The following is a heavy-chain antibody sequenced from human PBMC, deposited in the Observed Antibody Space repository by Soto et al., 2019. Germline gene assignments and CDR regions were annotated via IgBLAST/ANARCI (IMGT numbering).Heavy chain of an antibody. D-gene: IGHD5-12*01. CDR1: GFSISSGDYY. V-gene: IGHV4-30-4*01. CDR2: IYYSGST. J-gene: IGHJ4*02. Sequence: SETLSLTCTVSGFSISSGDYYWIWIRQPPGKGLEWIGYIYYSGSTYYNPSLKSRVTISVDTSKNQFSLKLSSVTAADTAVYYCAREYSGYDDYWGQGTLVTVSS. CDR3: AREYSGYDDY.